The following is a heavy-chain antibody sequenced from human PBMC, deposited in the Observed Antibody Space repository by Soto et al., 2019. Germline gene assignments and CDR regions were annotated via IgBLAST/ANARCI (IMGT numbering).Heavy chain of an antibody. J-gene: IGHJ6*02. Sequence: EVQLVESGGGLVKPGGSLRLSCAASGFTFSSYSMNWVRQAPGKGLEWVSSISSSSSYIYYADSVKGRFTISRDNAKNSLYLQMNSLRAEDTAVYYCARDGLRDNYYYYGMDVWGQGTTFTVSS. CDR1: GFTFSSYS. CDR3: ARDGLRDNYYYYGMDV. D-gene: IGHD4-17*01. V-gene: IGHV3-21*01. CDR2: ISSSSSYI.